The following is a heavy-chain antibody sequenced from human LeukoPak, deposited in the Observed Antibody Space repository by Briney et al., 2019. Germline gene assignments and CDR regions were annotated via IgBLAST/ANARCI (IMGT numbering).Heavy chain of an antibody. Sequence: PSETLSLTCAVYGGSFSGYYWSWIRQPPGKGLEWIGEINHSGSTNYNPSLKSRVTISVDTSKNQFSLKLSSVTAADTAVYCCARGLPTYNWFDPWGQGTLVTVSS. J-gene: IGHJ5*02. CDR1: GGSFSGYY. D-gene: IGHD2-21*02. CDR2: INHSGST. CDR3: ARGLPTYNWFDP. V-gene: IGHV4-34*01.